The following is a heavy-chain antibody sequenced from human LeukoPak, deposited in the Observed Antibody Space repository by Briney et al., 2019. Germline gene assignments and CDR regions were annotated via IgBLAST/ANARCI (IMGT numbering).Heavy chain of an antibody. D-gene: IGHD3-22*01. Sequence: GRSLRLSCAASGFTFSSYAMSWVRQAPGKGLEWVSAISGSGGNTYYADSVKGRFTISRDNSKNTLYLQMNSLRAEDTAVYYCAKGSGYYDSSGSTLYYFGYWGQGTLVTVSS. CDR2: ISGSGGNT. CDR1: GFTFSSYA. V-gene: IGHV3-23*01. CDR3: AKGSGYYDSSGSTLYYFGY. J-gene: IGHJ4*02.